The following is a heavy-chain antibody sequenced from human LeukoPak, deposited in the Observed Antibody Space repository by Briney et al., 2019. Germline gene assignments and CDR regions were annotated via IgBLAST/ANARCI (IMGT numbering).Heavy chain of an antibody. CDR3: ARAYSGTYGLGYYYMDV. CDR2: IIPIFGTA. V-gene: IGHV1-69*06. D-gene: IGHD1-26*01. Sequence: ASVKVSCKASGGTFSSYAISWVRQAPGQGLEWMGGIIPIFGTANYAQKFQGRVTITADKSTSTAYMELSSLRAEDTAVYYCARAYSGTYGLGYYYMDVWGKGTTVTISS. J-gene: IGHJ6*03. CDR1: GGTFSSYA.